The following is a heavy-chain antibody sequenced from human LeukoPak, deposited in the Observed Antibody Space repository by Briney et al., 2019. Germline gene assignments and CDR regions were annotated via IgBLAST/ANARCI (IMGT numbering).Heavy chain of an antibody. CDR3: ARVSYKWLRGIDY. D-gene: IGHD5-12*01. CDR2: INHSGST. CDR1: GFTFSDHY. J-gene: IGHJ4*02. V-gene: IGHV4-34*01. Sequence: GSLRLSCAASGFTFSDHYMDWVRQAPGKGLEWIGEINHSGSTNYNPSLKSRVTISVDTSKNQFSLKLSSVTAADTAVYYCARVSYKWLRGIDYWGQGTLVTVSS.